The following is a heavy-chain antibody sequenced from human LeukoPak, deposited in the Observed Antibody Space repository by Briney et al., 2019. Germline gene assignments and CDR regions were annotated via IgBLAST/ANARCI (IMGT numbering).Heavy chain of an antibody. CDR3: ATYSGWYNHDAFDI. CDR2: VDPEDGET. V-gene: IGHV1-69-2*01. CDR1: GYTFTDYY. J-gene: IGHJ3*02. Sequence: ASVKISCKVSGYTFTDYYMHWVQQAPGKGPEWMGLVDPEDGETIYAEKFQGRVTITADTSTDTAYMELSSLRSEDTAVYYCATYSGWYNHDAFDIWGQGTMVTVSS. D-gene: IGHD6-19*01.